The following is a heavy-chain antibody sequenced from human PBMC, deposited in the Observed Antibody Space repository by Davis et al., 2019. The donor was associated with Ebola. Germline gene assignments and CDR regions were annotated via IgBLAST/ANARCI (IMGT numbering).Heavy chain of an antibody. CDR3: ARESWGSGFDY. D-gene: IGHD7-27*01. Sequence: GESLKISCAASGFTFSSYAMHWVRQAPGKGLEWVAVISYDGSNKYYADSVKGRFTISRDNSKNTLYLQMNSLRAEDTAVYYCARESWGSGFDYWGQGTLVTVSS. CDR1: GFTFSSYA. V-gene: IGHV3-30-3*01. J-gene: IGHJ4*02. CDR2: ISYDGSNK.